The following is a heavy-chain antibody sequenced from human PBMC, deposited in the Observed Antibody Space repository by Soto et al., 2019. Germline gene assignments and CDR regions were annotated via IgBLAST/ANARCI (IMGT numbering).Heavy chain of an antibody. Sequence: QLQLQESGPGLVKPSETLSLTCAVSGASISRTGFHWGWIRQPPGQGLEWIGSIYEGETTFYNSSLKSRVTISADTSKNHFSLQLSSVPAAYTAVYYCARRGSGHTFDYWGQGTLVTVSS. J-gene: IGHJ4*02. V-gene: IGHV4-39*01. CDR1: GASISRTGFH. D-gene: IGHD3-10*01. CDR3: ARRGSGHTFDY. CDR2: IYEGETT.